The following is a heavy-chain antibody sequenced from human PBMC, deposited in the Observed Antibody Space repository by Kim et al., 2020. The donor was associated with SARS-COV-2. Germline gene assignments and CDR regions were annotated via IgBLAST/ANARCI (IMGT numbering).Heavy chain of an antibody. CDR2: IYYSGST. V-gene: IGHV4-39*01. CDR3: ARRGGTYYYDSSGYYGY. D-gene: IGHD3-22*01. CDR1: GGSISSSSYY. J-gene: IGHJ4*02. Sequence: SETLSLTCTVSGGSISSSSYYWGWIRQPPGKGLEWIGSIYYSGSTYYNPSLKSRVTISVDTSKNQFSLKLSSVTAADTAVYYCARRGGTYYYDSSGYYGYWGQGTLVTVSS.